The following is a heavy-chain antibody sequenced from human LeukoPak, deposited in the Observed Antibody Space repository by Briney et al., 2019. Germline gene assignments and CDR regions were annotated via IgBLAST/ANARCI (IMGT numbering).Heavy chain of an antibody. J-gene: IGHJ3*02. CDR3: ARDPGHRYCSGGSCYPGPFDI. V-gene: IGHV4-34*09. CDR2: INYSGGT. D-gene: IGHD2-15*01. Sequence: SETLSLTCAVYGGSFSGYYWSWIRQHPGKGLEWIGYINYSGGTYYNPSLKSRVTISVDTSKNQFSLKLSSVTAADTAVYYCARDPGHRYCSGGSCYPGPFDIWGQGTMVTVSS. CDR1: GGSFSGYY.